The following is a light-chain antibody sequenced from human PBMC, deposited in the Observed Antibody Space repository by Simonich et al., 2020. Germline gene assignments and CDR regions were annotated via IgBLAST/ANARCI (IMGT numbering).Light chain of an antibody. V-gene: IGKV4-1*01. CDR2: WES. CDR3: QQYYSTPYT. Sequence: DIVMTQSPDSLAVSLGERATINCKSSQSVLYSSNNKNYLAWYQQKPGQPPKLLIYWESTRESGVPERFSGSGSGTDFTLTISSLQAEDVAVYYCQQYYSTPYTFDQGTKLEIK. CDR1: QSVLYSSNNKNY. J-gene: IGKJ2*01.